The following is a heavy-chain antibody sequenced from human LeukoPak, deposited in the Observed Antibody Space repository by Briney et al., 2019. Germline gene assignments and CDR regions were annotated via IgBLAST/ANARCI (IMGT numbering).Heavy chain of an antibody. D-gene: IGHD6-19*01. V-gene: IGHV4-59*08. Sequence: SETLSLTCTVSGGSITGYYWSWIRQPPGKGLEWIGYVFYSGGTLYNPSLQSRVTISVDTSKTQFSLKLTSVTAADTAVYYCARHITVSYDAFDLWGRGTMVTVSS. CDR3: ARHITVSYDAFDL. J-gene: IGHJ3*01. CDR2: VFYSGGT. CDR1: GGSITGYY.